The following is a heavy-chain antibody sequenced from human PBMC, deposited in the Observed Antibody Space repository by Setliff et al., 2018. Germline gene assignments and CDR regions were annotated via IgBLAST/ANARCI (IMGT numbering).Heavy chain of an antibody. CDR2: MDPNSGNT. CDR3: ARGRASGGYFEVWYSDL. Sequence: ASVKVSCKASGYTFMSYDINWVRQATGQGLEWVGWMDPNSGNTAYGRKFQDRVTITRNTPISTAYMELSSLRSEDTAVYYCARGRASGGYFEVWYSDLWGRGTLVTVSS. J-gene: IGHJ2*01. CDR1: GYTFMSYD. D-gene: IGHD3-22*01. V-gene: IGHV1-8*03.